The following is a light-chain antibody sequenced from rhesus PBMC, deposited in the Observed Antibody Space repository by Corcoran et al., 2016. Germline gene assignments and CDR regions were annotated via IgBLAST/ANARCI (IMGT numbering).Light chain of an antibody. V-gene: IGKV2-78*01. CDR1: QRLLHSAGYTS. J-gene: IGKJ2*01. CDR3: MQGTQLPYS. Sequence: DIVMTQTPLSLPVTPGEPASISCRSSQRLLHSAGYTSLAWSLQMPGQSSQLLIYLGSNLASGVPDRCRCSGSWTDFTLKISRVEAEDVGVYYCMQGTQLPYSFGQGTKVEIK. CDR2: LGS.